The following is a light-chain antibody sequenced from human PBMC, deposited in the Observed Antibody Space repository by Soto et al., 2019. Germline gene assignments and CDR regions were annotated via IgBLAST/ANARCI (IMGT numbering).Light chain of an antibody. CDR2: LEGSGSY. V-gene: IGLV4-60*02. CDR3: ETWDSNTHTV. CDR1: SGHSSYI. Sequence: QTVVTQSSSASASLGSSVKLTCTLSSGHSSYIIAWHQQQPGKAPRYLMKLEGSGSYNKGSGVPDRFSGSSSGADRYLTISNLHFEDEADYYCETWDSNTHTVFGGGTKLTVL. J-gene: IGLJ3*02.